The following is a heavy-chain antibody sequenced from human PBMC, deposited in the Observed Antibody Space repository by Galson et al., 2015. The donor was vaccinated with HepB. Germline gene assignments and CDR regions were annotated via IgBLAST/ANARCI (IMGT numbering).Heavy chain of an antibody. Sequence: SLRLSCAASGFTFSRYWMTWVRQAPGNGLEWVANIKDDGSERYYADSMKGRFTISRDNAKNSLYLQIDSLRAEDTALYYCVRDMDVWGKGPTVTVSP. CDR2: IKDDGSER. J-gene: IGHJ6*04. V-gene: IGHV3-7*01. CDR3: VRDMDV. CDR1: GFTFSRYW.